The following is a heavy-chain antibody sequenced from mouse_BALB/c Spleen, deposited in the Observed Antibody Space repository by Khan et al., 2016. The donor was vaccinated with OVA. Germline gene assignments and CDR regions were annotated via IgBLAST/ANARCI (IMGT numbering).Heavy chain of an antibody. CDR1: GYTFTSYW. J-gene: IGHJ2*01. D-gene: IGHD1-1*01. V-gene: IGHV1S81*02. CDR3: ARIKKIVATYFDY. Sequence: QVQLQQSGAELVKAGASVKMSCKASGYTFTSYWMHWVKQRLGQGLEWFAETNPTNGRTYYNEKFKSKATMTVDKSSSTAYMLLSGPTFEDSAVFYCARIKKIVATYFDYGGQGTPLTVSS. CDR2: TNPTNGRT.